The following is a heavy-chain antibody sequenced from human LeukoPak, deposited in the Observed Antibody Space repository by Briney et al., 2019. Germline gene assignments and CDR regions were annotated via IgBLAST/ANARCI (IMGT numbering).Heavy chain of an antibody. CDR1: GGTFSSYA. CDR3: ARSLGYSYGYYDY. D-gene: IGHD5-18*01. Sequence: SVKVSCTASGGTFSSYAISWVRQAPGQGLEWMGGIIPIFGTANYAQKFQGRVTITADESTSTAYMELSSLRSEDTAVYYCARSLGYSYGYYDYWGREPWSPSPQ. V-gene: IGHV1-69*13. CDR2: IIPIFGTA. J-gene: IGHJ4*02.